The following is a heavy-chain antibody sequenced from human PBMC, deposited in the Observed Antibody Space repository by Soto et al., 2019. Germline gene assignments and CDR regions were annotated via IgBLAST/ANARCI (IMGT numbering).Heavy chain of an antibody. CDR1: GFTFSSYS. J-gene: IGHJ6*03. CDR2: ISSSSSYI. CDR3: ARDPDYEHDFWSGEPETKTQDYYYYYMDV. V-gene: IGHV3-21*01. D-gene: IGHD3-3*01. Sequence: GGSLRLSCAASGFTFSSYSMNWVRQAPGKGLEWVSSISSSSSYIYYADSVKGRFTISRYNAKNSLYLQMNSLRAEDTAVYYCARDPDYEHDFWSGEPETKTQDYYYYYMDVWGKGTTVTVSS.